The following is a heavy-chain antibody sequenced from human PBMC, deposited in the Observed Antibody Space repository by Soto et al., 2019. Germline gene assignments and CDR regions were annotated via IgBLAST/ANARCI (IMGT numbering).Heavy chain of an antibody. CDR2: IYHSGST. CDR3: ARKTYYYGSGSYYWSYYYYGMDV. CDR1: GGSISSSNW. D-gene: IGHD3-10*01. Sequence: SETLSLTCAVSGGSISSSNWWSWVRQPPGKGLEWIGEIYHSGSTNYNPSLKSRVTISVDKSKNQFSLKLSSVTAADTAVYYCARKTYYYGSGSYYWSYYYYGMDVWGQGTTVTVSS. J-gene: IGHJ6*02. V-gene: IGHV4-4*02.